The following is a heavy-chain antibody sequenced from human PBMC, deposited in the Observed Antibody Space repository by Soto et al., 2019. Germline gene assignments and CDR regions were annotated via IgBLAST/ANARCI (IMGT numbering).Heavy chain of an antibody. CDR1: GYTFTSYY. J-gene: IGHJ3*02. Sequence: QVQLVQSGAEVKKPGASVKVSCKASGYTFTSYYMHWVRQAPGQGLEWMGIINPSGGSTSYAQKFQGRVTMTRDTSTSTVYMELSSLRSEDTAVYYCSRINRGVAFDIWGQGTMVTVSS. V-gene: IGHV1-46*01. D-gene: IGHD2-8*01. CDR2: INPSGGST. CDR3: SRINRGVAFDI.